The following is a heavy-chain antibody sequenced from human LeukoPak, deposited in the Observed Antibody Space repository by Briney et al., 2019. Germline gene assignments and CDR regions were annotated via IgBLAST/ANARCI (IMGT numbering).Heavy chain of an antibody. CDR2: ITSSSSYK. CDR3: AKVGGDSNYYYYYMDV. Sequence: GGSLRLSCAASGFSISDYILNWVRQAPGKGLEWVSFITSSSSYKHYADSVKGRFTISRDNSKNTLYLQMNSLRAEDTAVYHCAKVGGDSNYYYYYMDVWGKGTTVTVSS. J-gene: IGHJ6*03. V-gene: IGHV3-21*04. CDR1: GFSISDYI. D-gene: IGHD4-11*01.